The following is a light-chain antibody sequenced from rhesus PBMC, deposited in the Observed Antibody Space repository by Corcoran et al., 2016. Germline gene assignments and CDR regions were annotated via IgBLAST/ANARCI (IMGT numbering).Light chain of an antibody. Sequence: IQMTQSPFSLSASVGDRVTITRRASENVNNYFNWNQQKPGKAPKLRLKKASMLQSGVPSRFSGSGSGTSYTFAIICLQPEGVAPYYCPHGYGTPYSFGQGTKVEMK. J-gene: IGKJ2*01. CDR3: PHGYGTPYS. CDR1: ENVNNY. CDR2: KAS. V-gene: IGKV1-74*01.